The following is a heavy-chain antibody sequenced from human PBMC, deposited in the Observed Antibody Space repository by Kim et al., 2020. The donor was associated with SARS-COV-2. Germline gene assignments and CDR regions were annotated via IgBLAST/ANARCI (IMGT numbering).Heavy chain of an antibody. CDR1: GGSFSSGDYYY. Sequence: SETLSLTCTVSGGSFSSGDYYYWSWIRQHPGKGLEWIGYIYNSGGTHYNPSLMSRVTISIDTSKNHFSLKLSSVTAADTAVYFCARAITGVYYFDYWGQGTLVTVSS. V-gene: IGHV4-31*03. D-gene: IGHD7-27*01. CDR2: IYNSGGT. J-gene: IGHJ4*02. CDR3: ARAITGVYYFDY.